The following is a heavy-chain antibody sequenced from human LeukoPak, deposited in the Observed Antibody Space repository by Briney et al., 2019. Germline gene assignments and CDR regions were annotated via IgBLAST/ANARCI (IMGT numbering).Heavy chain of an antibody. CDR3: AREGCSSTSCYTSFDY. D-gene: IGHD2-2*02. CDR2: IWYDGSNK. J-gene: IGHJ4*02. Sequence: GGSLRLSCAASGFTFSSYGMHWVRQAPGKGLEWVAVIWYDGSNKYYADSVKGRFTTSRDNSKNTLYLQMNSLRAEDTAVYYCAREGCSSTSCYTSFDYWGQGTLVTVSS. V-gene: IGHV3-33*01. CDR1: GFTFSSYG.